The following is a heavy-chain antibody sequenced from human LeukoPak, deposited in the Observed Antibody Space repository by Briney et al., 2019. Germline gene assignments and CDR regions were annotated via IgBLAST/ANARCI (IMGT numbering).Heavy chain of an antibody. CDR1: GYTLTGYY. Sequence: ASAKVSCKASGYTLTGYYMHWVREAPGQGLEWMGWINPNSGGTNYAQKFQGRVTMTRDTSISTAYMELSRLRSDDTAVYYCARPYCSSTSCYENWFDPWGQGTLVTVSS. J-gene: IGHJ5*02. CDR2: INPNSGGT. V-gene: IGHV1-2*02. CDR3: ARPYCSSTSCYENWFDP. D-gene: IGHD2-2*01.